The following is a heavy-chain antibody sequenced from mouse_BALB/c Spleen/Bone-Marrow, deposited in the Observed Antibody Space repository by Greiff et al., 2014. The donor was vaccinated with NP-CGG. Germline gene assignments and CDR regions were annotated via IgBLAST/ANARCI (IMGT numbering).Heavy chain of an antibody. Sequence: EVQRVESGPDLVKPSQSLSLTCTVTGYSITSDYSWHWIRQFPGNKLEWMGYIHYSGTTVYNPSLKSRISFTRDTSNNQFFLQLNSVTTEDTATYYCARFAGTPYTMDYWGQGTSVTVSS. V-gene: IGHV3-1*02. CDR3: ARFAGTPYTMDY. CDR1: GYSITSDYS. D-gene: IGHD4-1*01. J-gene: IGHJ4*01. CDR2: IHYSGTT.